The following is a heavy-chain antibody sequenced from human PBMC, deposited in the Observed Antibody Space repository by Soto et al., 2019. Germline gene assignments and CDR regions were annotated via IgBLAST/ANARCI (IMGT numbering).Heavy chain of an antibody. CDR2: ISGSSDTI. CDR1: GFTLSRYS. J-gene: IGHJ4*02. Sequence: EVQLVESGGGLVQPGGSLRVSCAASGFTLSRYSMNWVRQAPGKGLEWLSYISGSSDTIYYADSVKGRFFISRDNAKNSLYLQMNSLRDEDTAVYYCARGGVATIFGDSWGQGTLVTVSS. V-gene: IGHV3-48*02. CDR3: ARGGVATIFGDS. D-gene: IGHD5-12*01.